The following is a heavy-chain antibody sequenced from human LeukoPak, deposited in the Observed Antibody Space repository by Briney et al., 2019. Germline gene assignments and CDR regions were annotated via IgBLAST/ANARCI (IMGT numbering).Heavy chain of an antibody. J-gene: IGHJ3*02. CDR3: ARSSTSSLDAFDI. CDR2: IRYDGSNK. Sequence: PGGSLRLSCAASGFTFGSYGMHWVRQAPAKGLEWVAFIRYDGSNKYYADSVKGRFTISRDNSKNTLYLQMNSLRAEDTAVYYCARSSTSSLDAFDIWGQGTMVTVSS. D-gene: IGHD2-2*01. V-gene: IGHV3-30*02. CDR1: GFTFGSYG.